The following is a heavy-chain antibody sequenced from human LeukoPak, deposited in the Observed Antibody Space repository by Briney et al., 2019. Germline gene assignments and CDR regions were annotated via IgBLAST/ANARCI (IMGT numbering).Heavy chain of an antibody. CDR3: ARGNRYSSSWYIKRQSAFDI. D-gene: IGHD6-13*01. CDR1: GYTFTGYY. Sequence: SSVTVSCKASGYTFTGYYMHWVRQAPRQGLEWMGWINPNSGGTNYAQKFQGWVNMTRDTSISTAYMELSRLRSDDTAVYYCARGNRYSSSWYIKRQSAFDIWGQGTMVTVSS. J-gene: IGHJ3*02. V-gene: IGHV1-2*04. CDR2: INPNSGGT.